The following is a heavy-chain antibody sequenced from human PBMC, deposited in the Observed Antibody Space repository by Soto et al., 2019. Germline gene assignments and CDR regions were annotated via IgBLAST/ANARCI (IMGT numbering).Heavy chain of an antibody. J-gene: IGHJ4*02. CDR3: AVIGYDLDY. CDR2: IIPMFGTA. Sequence: HVQLVQSGAEVKKPGSSVKVSCKASGDTLGNYAINWVRQAPGQGLEWMGGIIPMFGTANYAQKFQGRVTITADTSTSTAYMELSSLRFEDTAFYYCAVIGYDLDYWGQGTLVAVSS. V-gene: IGHV1-69*06. D-gene: IGHD5-12*01. CDR1: GDTLGNYA.